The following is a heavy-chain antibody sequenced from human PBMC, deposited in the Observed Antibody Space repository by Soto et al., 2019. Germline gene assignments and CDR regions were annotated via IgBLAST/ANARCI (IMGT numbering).Heavy chain of an antibody. CDR3: VRESIGLPGGKSNFDC. V-gene: IGHV3-7*01. J-gene: IGHJ4*02. CDR1: GFTFTNYW. CDR2: IKPDGTEK. Sequence: GGSLRLSCAASGFTFTNYWMTWVRQAPGKGLEWVANIKPDGTEKYFLDSVRGRFTISRDSAENSLYLQMNSLRAEDTAVYYCVRESIGLPGGKSNFDCWGQGTLVTVSS. D-gene: IGHD6-6*01.